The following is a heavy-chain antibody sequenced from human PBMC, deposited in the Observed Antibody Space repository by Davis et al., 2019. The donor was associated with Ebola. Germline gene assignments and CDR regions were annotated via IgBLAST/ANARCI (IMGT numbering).Heavy chain of an antibody. CDR1: GFTFSSYG. CDR3: ARVCHNPHDSSGYYSSYYYYYGMDV. CDR2: IRYDGSNK. Sequence: GGSLRLSCAASGFTFSSYGMHWVRQAPGKGLEWVAFIRYDGSNKYYADSVKGRFTISRDNSKTTLYLQMNSLRAEDTAVYYCARVCHNPHDSSGYYSSYYYYYGMDVWGKGTTVTVSS. J-gene: IGHJ6*04. V-gene: IGHV3-30*02. D-gene: IGHD3-22*01.